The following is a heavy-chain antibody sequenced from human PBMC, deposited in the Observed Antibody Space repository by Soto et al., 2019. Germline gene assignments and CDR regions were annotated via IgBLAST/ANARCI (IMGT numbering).Heavy chain of an antibody. D-gene: IGHD2-2*01. Sequence: QVQLQESGPGLVKPSQTLSLTCTVSGGSISSGGYYWSWIRQHPGKGLEWIGYIYYSGSTYYNPSLKSRVTISVDTSKNQFSLKLSSVTAADTAVYYCARGFCGSTSCTKLTVFDPWGQGTLVTVSS. CDR2: IYYSGST. CDR3: ARGFCGSTSCTKLTVFDP. V-gene: IGHV4-30-4*08. J-gene: IGHJ5*02. CDR1: GGSISSGGYY.